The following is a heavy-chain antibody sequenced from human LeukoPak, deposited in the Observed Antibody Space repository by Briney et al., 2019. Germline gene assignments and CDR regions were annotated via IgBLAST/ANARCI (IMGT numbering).Heavy chain of an antibody. CDR1: GYSFTSYW. D-gene: IGHD3-10*01. V-gene: IGHV5-51*01. J-gene: IGHJ4*02. CDR2: IYPGDSDT. Sequence: GESLKISCKGSGYSFTSYWIAWVRQIPVKGLEWMGIIYPGDSDTGYSPSFQGQVNISADKSISTAYLQWSSLKASDTAMYYCARKDYYGSGSYYYYWGQGTLVTVSS. CDR3: ARKDYYGSGSYYYY.